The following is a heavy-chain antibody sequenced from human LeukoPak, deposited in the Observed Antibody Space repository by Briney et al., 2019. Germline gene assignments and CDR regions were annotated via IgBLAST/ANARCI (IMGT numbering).Heavy chain of an antibody. D-gene: IGHD6-13*01. J-gene: IGHJ4*02. CDR2: IKQDGSEK. CDR3: ARDLAAAERDY. Sequence: QSGGSLRLSCAASGFTFSSYWMSWVRQAPGKGLEWVANIKQDGSEKYYVDSVKGRFTISRDNAKSSLYLQMNSLRAEDTAVYYCARDLAAAERDYWGQGTLVTVSS. CDR1: GFTFSSYW. V-gene: IGHV3-7*03.